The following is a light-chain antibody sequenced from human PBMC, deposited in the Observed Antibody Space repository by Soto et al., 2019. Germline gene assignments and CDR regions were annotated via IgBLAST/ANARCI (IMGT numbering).Light chain of an antibody. V-gene: IGLV2-14*01. Sequence: QSALTQPASVSGSPGQSITISCTGTSSDVGSYHYVSWFQQHPGKAPKLIIFEVSDRPSGVSTRFSGSKSGDTASLTISGLQADDEADYYSSSYTSGRDVYVFGGGTKV. CDR2: EVS. J-gene: IGLJ1*01. CDR1: SSDVGSYHY. CDR3: SSYTSGRDVYV.